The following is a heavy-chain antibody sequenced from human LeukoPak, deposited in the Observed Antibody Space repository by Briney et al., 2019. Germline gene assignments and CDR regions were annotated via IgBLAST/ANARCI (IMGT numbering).Heavy chain of an antibody. Sequence: SGGPLRLSCAASGFTFSSYAMSWVRQAPGKGLRWVSSISATGGSTYYADSVKGRFTISRDNSKNTLYLQMNSLRAEDTAVYYCARESAAGSDAFDIWGQGTMVTVSS. D-gene: IGHD6-13*01. J-gene: IGHJ3*02. V-gene: IGHV3-23*01. CDR2: ISATGGST. CDR1: GFTFSSYA. CDR3: ARESAAGSDAFDI.